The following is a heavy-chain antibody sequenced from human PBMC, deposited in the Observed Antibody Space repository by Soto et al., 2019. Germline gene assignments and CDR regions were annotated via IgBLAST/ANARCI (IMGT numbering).Heavy chain of an antibody. V-gene: IGHV4-59*11. CDR1: VGSISPHY. J-gene: IGHJ4*02. Sequence: QVQLQESGPGLVKPSEPLSLTCSVSVGSISPHYWSWLRQPPGKGLEWIGYIYYSGSTEHNASLKSRVSMSVGTSKTQFSLKLSSVTAADTSVYYCARDKGSRFDFWGQGTLVTATS. CDR3: ARDKGSRFDF. CDR2: IYYSGST.